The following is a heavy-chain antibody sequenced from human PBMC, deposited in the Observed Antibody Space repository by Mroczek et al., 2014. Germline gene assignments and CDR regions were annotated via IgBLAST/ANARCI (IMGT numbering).Heavy chain of an antibody. CDR1: GFSLSTSGVG. D-gene: IGHD6-19*01. V-gene: IGHV2-5*01. J-gene: IGHJ5*02. Sequence: QVTLKESGPTLVKPTQTLTLTCTFSGFSLSTSGVGVGWIRQPPGKALEWLALIYWNDDKRYSPSLKSRLTITKDTSKNQVVLTMTNMDPVDTATYYCAHRRWLVLPGENWFDPWGQGTLVTVSS. CDR3: AHRRWLVLPGENWFDP. CDR2: IYWNDDK.